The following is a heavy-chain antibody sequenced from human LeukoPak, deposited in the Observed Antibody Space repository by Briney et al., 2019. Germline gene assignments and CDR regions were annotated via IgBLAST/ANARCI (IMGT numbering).Heavy chain of an antibody. D-gene: IGHD3-22*01. V-gene: IGHV5-51*01. CDR3: ARSYYDSSGYYSLGVLDI. J-gene: IGHJ3*02. CDR2: IYPGDSDT. Sequence: GESLKISCKGSGYSFTTYWIGWVRQMPGKGLEWMGIIYPGDSDTRYSPSFQGQVTISADKSISTAYLQWNSLKASDTAMYYCARSYYDSSGYYSLGVLDIWGQGTVVTVSS. CDR1: GYSFTTYW.